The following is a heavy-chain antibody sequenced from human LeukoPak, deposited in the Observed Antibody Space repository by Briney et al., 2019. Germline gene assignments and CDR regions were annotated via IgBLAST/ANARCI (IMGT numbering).Heavy chain of an antibody. CDR1: GFAFNSYG. CDR2: IGYDGSNK. Sequence: PGRSLRLSCAASGFAFNSYGMHRVRQAPGKGLEGVAVIGYDGSNKYYADSVKGRFTISRDNSKNTLYLQMNSLRAEGTAVYYCASVGATNPFDYWGQGTLVTVSS. CDR3: ASVGATNPFDY. V-gene: IGHV3-33*01. J-gene: IGHJ4*02. D-gene: IGHD1-26*01.